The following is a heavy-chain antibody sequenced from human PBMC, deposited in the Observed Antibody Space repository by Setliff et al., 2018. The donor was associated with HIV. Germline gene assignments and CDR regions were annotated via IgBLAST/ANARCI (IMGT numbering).Heavy chain of an antibody. Sequence: SETLSLTCTVSGGSISSDYWSWIRQPPGKGLEWIGYIYYSGSTNYNPSLKSRFTVSRDNAKNSLSLQMNSLRVEDTAVYYCADPPSGYWGQGTLVTVS. CDR1: GGSISSDY. CDR2: IYYSGST. D-gene: IGHD3-10*01. J-gene: IGHJ4*02. CDR3: ADPPSGY. V-gene: IGHV4-59*03.